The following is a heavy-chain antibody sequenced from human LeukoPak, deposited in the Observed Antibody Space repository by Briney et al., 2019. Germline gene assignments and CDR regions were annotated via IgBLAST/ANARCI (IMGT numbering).Heavy chain of an antibody. CDR1: GRSFSGYY. CDR3: ARGASFWSGYYTGLFDY. J-gene: IGHJ4*02. D-gene: IGHD3-3*01. V-gene: IGHV4-34*01. Sequence: SETLSLTCAVCGRSFSGYYWSWIRQPPGKGLEWIGEINYSGSTNYNPSLKSRVTISVDKSKNQFSLKLSSVTAADTAVYYCARGASFWSGYYTGLFDYWGQGTLVTVSS. CDR2: INYSGST.